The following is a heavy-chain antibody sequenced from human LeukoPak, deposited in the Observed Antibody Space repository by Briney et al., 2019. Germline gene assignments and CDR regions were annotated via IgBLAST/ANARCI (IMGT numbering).Heavy chain of an antibody. V-gene: IGHV3-30*18. J-gene: IGHJ4*02. D-gene: IGHD3-3*01. CDR2: ISSSDGNSK. Sequence: PGTSLRLSCATSGFTFTCCGMHWVRQASGKGLEWVAAISSSDGNSKYYADSVKGRFTISRDNSKNTVYLQMNSLRADDTAVYYCAKWSGNRPLYYCDYWGQGTLVTVSS. CDR3: AKWSGNRPLYYCDY. CDR1: GFTFTCCG.